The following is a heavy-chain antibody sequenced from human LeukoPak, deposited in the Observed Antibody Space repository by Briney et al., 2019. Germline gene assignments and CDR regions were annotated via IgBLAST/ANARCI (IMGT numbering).Heavy chain of an antibody. CDR2: INLSGGST. CDR1: GYTFTSYY. D-gene: IGHD2-2*01. Sequence: ASVKVSCKASGYTFTSYYMHWVRQAPGQGLEWMGIINLSGGSTSYAQKFQGRVTMTRDTSTSTVYMELSSLRSEDTAVYYCARSAEYQLLWSAEYGMDVWGQGTTVTVSS. V-gene: IGHV1-46*01. CDR3: ARSAEYQLLWSAEYGMDV. J-gene: IGHJ6*02.